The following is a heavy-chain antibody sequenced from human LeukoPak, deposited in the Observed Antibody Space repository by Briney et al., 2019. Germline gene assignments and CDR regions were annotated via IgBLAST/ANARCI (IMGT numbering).Heavy chain of an antibody. Sequence: SETLSLTCAVSGGSISSTNWWSWVRQPPGKGLEWIGEIYHSGSTNYNPSLKSRVTISVDKSKNQFSLKVNSVTAADTAIYYCARRRAHYYDSSGYYSRPQKTFDIWGQGTMVTVSS. J-gene: IGHJ3*02. V-gene: IGHV4-4*02. CDR3: ARRRAHYYDSSGYYSRPQKTFDI. D-gene: IGHD3-22*01. CDR2: IYHSGST. CDR1: GGSISSTNW.